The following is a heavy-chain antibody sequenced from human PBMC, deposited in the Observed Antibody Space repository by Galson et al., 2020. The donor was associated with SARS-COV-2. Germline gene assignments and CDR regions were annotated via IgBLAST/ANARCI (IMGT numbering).Heavy chain of an antibody. D-gene: IGHD3-9*01. J-gene: IGHJ1*01. CDR3: ARDWTEYFIE. Sequence: GGSLRLSCVASAFTFSSYTMNWVRQAPGKGLEWVAYIPSSGGTIHYADFVKGRFTISRDNAKKSLYLQMNSLRDEDTAVYYCARDWTEYFIEWGQGTPVIVSS. V-gene: IGHV3-48*02. CDR1: AFTFSSYT. CDR2: IPSSGGTI.